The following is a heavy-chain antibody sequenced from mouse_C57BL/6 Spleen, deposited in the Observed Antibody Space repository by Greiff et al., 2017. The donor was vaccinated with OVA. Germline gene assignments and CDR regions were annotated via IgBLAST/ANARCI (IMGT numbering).Heavy chain of an antibody. D-gene: IGHD1-1*01. CDR3: ARPAYYDGSRGDWCFEV. V-gene: IGHV3-1*01. J-gene: IGHJ1*03. Sequence: EVKLQESGPGMVKPSQSLSLTCTVTGYSITSGYDWHWIRHFPGNKLEWMGYIRYSGSTNYNPSLKSRLSITHDTSKNHFYLKLNSVTTEDTATYYGARPAYYDGSRGDWCFEVWGTGTTVTVSA. CDR1: GYSITSGYD. CDR2: IRYSGST.